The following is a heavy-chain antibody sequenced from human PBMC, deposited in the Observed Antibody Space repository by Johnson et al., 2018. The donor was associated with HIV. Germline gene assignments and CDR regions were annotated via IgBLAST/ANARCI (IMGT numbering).Heavy chain of an antibody. J-gene: IGHJ3*02. CDR3: AKEQGGFHI. Sequence: QVQLVESGGGLVQPGRSLRLSCTASGFTFGDYAMHWVRQAPGKGLEWVAVIWYDGSNKYYADSVKGRFTISRDNSKTTLDLQMNSLRPEDTAVYYCAKEQGGFHIWGQGTPVSVSS. V-gene: IGHV3-33*06. D-gene: IGHD2-15*01. CDR1: GFTFGDYA. CDR2: IWYDGSNK.